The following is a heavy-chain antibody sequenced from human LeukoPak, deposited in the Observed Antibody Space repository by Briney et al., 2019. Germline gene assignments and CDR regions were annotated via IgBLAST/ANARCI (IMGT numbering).Heavy chain of an antibody. CDR1: GFTFSSYA. D-gene: IGHD3-22*01. V-gene: IGHV3-23*01. Sequence: GGSLRLSCAASGFTFSSYAMSWVRQAPGKGLEWVSAISGSGGSTYYADSVKGRFTISRDDSKNTLYLQMNSLRAEDTAVYYCAKEGKLPGYYYDSSGYADYWGQGTLVTVSS. J-gene: IGHJ4*02. CDR2: ISGSGGST. CDR3: AKEGKLPGYYYDSSGYADY.